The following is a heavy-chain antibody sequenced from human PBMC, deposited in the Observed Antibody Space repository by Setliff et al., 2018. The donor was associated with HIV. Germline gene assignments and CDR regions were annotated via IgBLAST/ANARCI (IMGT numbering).Heavy chain of an antibody. CDR3: ARGYCSGGSCYFSVDAFDI. Sequence: PSETLSLTCTVSGGSISSYYWSWIRQPAGKGLEWIGRIYTSGSTNYNPSLKSRVTMSVDTSKNQFSLKLSSVTAADTAVYYCARGYCSGGSCYFSVDAFDIWGQGTMVT. J-gene: IGHJ3*02. CDR1: GGSISSYY. D-gene: IGHD2-15*01. CDR2: IYTSGST. V-gene: IGHV4-4*07.